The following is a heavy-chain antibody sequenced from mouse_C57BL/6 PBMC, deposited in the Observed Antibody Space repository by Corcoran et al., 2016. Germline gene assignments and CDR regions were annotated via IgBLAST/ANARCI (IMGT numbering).Heavy chain of an antibody. J-gene: IGHJ4*01. CDR2: INTYSGVP. V-gene: IGHV9-3*01. CDR3: ARRAYDYLYAMDY. D-gene: IGHD2-4*01. CDR1: GDTFTTYG. Sequence: QIQLVQSGPELTKPGATVKISCKASGDTFTTYGMSWVKQAPGKGLKWMGWINTYSGVPTYADDFKGRFAFSLETSASTAYLQINNLKNEDTATYFCARRAYDYLYAMDYWGQGTSVTVSS.